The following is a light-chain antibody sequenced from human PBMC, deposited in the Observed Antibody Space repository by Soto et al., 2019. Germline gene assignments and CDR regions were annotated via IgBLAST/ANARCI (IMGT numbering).Light chain of an antibody. J-gene: IGKJ1*01. V-gene: IGKV3-15*01. CDR1: RGVGST. Sequence: EIVMTQSPATLSVSPGERATLSCRASRGVGSTLAWYQQKPGQAPRLLIYGASTRATGIPARFSGSGSGTEFTLTISSLQSEDFAIYFCQQYNNWPPDRTFGQGTKVEIK. CDR3: QQYNNWPPDRT. CDR2: GAS.